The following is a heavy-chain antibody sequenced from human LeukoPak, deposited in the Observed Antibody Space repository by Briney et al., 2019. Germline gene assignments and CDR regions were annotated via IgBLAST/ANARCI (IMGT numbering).Heavy chain of an antibody. Sequence: PSETLSLTCTVSGGSGSRGSYYWSWIRQPAGKGLEWIGRIYTRGGTNYNPSLKSRVTMSVDTSQNQFSLKLSSVTAADTAVYYCARERAYYDILPRWFDPWGQGTLVTVSS. V-gene: IGHV4-61*02. CDR3: ARERAYYDILPRWFDP. CDR2: IYTRGGT. J-gene: IGHJ5*02. CDR1: GGSGSRGSYY. D-gene: IGHD3-9*01.